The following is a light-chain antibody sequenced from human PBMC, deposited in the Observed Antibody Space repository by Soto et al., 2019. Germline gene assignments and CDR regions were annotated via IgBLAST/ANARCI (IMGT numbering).Light chain of an antibody. V-gene: IGKV3-11*01. CDR3: QQRSNWLWT. CDR2: DAS. CDR1: QSVSSY. Sequence: ELVLTQSAATLSLYPGERATLSCRASQSVSSYLAWYQQKPGQAPRLLIYDASNRATGIPARFSGSGSGTDFTLTISSLEPEDFAVYYCQQRSNWLWTFGQGTKV. J-gene: IGKJ1*01.